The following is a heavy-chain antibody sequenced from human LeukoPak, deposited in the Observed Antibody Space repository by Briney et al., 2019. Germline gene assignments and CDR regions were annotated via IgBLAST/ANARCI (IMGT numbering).Heavy chain of an antibody. CDR1: GGSISSYY. CDR2: IYYSGST. V-gene: IGHV4-59*01. D-gene: IGHD3-3*01. Sequence: SETLSLTCTVSGGSISSYYWSWIRQPPGKGLEWCGYIYYSGSTNYNPSLKSRVTISVDTSKNQFSLKLSSVTAADTAVYYCARDRGTYDFWSGPMEYWGQGTLVTVSS. J-gene: IGHJ4*02. CDR3: ARDRGTYDFWSGPMEY.